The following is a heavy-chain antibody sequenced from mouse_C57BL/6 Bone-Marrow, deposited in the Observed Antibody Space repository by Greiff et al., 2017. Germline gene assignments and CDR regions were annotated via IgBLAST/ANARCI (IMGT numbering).Heavy chain of an antibody. J-gene: IGHJ2*01. Sequence: VQLQESGPELVKPGASVKLSCKASGYTFTSYDINWVKPRPGQGLEWIGWHYPRDGSTKYNEKFKGKATLTVDTSSSTAYMVLHSLTAEDSAVYCCARGSSGYVNFDYWGKVTTLTVSS. V-gene: IGHV1-85*01. CDR2: HYPRDGST. CDR1: GYTFTSYD. D-gene: IGHD3-2*02. CDR3: ARGSSGYVNFDY.